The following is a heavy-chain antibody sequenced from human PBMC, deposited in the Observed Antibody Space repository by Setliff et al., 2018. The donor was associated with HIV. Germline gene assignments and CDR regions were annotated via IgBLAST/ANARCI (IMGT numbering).Heavy chain of an antibody. V-gene: IGHV4-39*01. CDR3: ARGPIRYSSGVRWFLGVESWYSGIDY. CDR2: IFYSGTT. J-gene: IGHJ4*02. D-gene: IGHD2-15*01. Sequence: PSETLSLTCTVSGGSISSSSYYWGWIRQPPGKGLECIGSIFYSGTTYYNPSLKSRVTISIDTSKNQFSLKLSSVTAADTAVYFCARGPIRYSSGVRWFLGVESWYSGIDYWGQGTRVTVSS. CDR1: GGSISSSSYY.